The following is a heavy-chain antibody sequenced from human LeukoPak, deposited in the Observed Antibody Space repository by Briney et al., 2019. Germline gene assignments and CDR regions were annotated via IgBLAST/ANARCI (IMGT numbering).Heavy chain of an antibody. V-gene: IGHV4-59*01. CDR1: GGSISSYY. Sequence: SETLSLTCTVSGGSISSYYWSWIRQPPGKGLEWIGYIYYSGSTNYNPSLKSRVTISVDTSKNQFSLKLSSVAAADTAVYYCARTNDILTGYPYYFDYWGQGTLVTVSS. J-gene: IGHJ4*02. D-gene: IGHD3-9*01. CDR2: IYYSGST. CDR3: ARTNDILTGYPYYFDY.